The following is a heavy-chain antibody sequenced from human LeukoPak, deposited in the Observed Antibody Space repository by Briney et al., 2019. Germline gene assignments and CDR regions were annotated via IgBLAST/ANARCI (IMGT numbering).Heavy chain of an antibody. D-gene: IGHD3-3*01. CDR3: ARESGWGLPHAFDF. CDR1: GFTFSSYP. V-gene: IGHV3-30-3*01. J-gene: IGHJ3*01. Sequence: GGSLRLSCAASGFTFSSYPLHWVRQALGKGLEWVTLISNDGSRIYYADSVKGRFTISRDNSKNTFYLQMSSLRTEDTAVYYCARESGWGLPHAFDFWGQGTMVTVSS. CDR2: ISNDGSRI.